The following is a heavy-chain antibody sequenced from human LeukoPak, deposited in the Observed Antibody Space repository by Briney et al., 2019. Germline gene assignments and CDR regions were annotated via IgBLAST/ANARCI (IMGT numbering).Heavy chain of an antibody. V-gene: IGHV4-59*01. J-gene: IGHJ4*02. CDR1: GGSIRNYH. Sequence: PAETLSLTCSVSGGSIRNYHWSWIRQAPGKGLEWIGNIYYSGTTKYKSSLRSRATISLDTSKNQFSLRLNSVTTADTAIYYCARDRSGVGVTQWRFVYWGPGTLVTVSS. CDR2: IYYSGTT. D-gene: IGHD1-26*01. CDR3: ARDRSGVGVTQWRFVY.